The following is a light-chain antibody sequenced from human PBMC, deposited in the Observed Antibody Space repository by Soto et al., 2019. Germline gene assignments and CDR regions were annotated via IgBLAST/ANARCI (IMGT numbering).Light chain of an antibody. CDR2: EVT. V-gene: IGLV2-14*01. CDR3: SSHTSGNTRV. CDR1: SSDVGGYDY. J-gene: IGLJ1*01. Sequence: QSALTQPASVSGSPGQSIAISCTGTSSDVGGYDYVSWYQQHPDKAPKLMIYEVTKRPSVVSNRFSGSKSGNTASLTISGLQPEDEADYYCSSHTSGNTRVFGSGTKLTVL.